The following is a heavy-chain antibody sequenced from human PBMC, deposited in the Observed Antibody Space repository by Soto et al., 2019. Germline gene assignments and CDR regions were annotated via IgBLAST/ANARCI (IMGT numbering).Heavy chain of an antibody. Sequence: EVQLVESGGGLVQPGESLRLSCAASGFTVSSNYMSWVRQAPGKGLEWVSILYTGGSTYYAGSVKGRFTISRDNSKNILYLPMNSLRAEDTAVYYCARERDSSGYVLKYWGQGTLVTVSS. CDR1: GFTVSSNY. D-gene: IGHD3-9*01. CDR2: LYTGGST. CDR3: ARERDSSGYVLKY. J-gene: IGHJ4*02. V-gene: IGHV3-66*01.